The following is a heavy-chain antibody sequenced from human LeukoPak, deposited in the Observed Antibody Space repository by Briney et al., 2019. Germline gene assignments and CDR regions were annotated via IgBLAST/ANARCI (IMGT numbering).Heavy chain of an antibody. J-gene: IGHJ4*02. CDR1: GYTFTRYD. CDR3: ARGRGAAAGTSSLFDY. D-gene: IGHD6-13*01. CDR2: MNPKSGNT. Sequence: ASVKVSCKASGYTFTRYDINWVRQATGQGLEWMGWMNPKSGNTGHAQKFQGRVTITRNTSISTAYMELSSLRSEDTAVYYCARGRGAAAGTSSLFDYWGQGTLVTVSS. V-gene: IGHV1-8*03.